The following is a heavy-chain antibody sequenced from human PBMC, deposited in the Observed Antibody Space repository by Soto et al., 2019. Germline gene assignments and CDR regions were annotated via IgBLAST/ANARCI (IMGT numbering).Heavy chain of an antibody. CDR3: VNSENATCWCQIPSYY. CDR1: GSSFSSCA. D-gene: IGHD2-15*01. Sequence: VGSLRLSCPVSGSSFSSCASSWVCQAQGKGLEWVSGISGSGFNANYATSVKGRFTISRDNSKNTLYLQMNSLTVEDTAVYYCVNSENATCWCQIPSYYWGRGTLVTVSS. V-gene: IGHV3-23*01. CDR2: ISGSGFNA. J-gene: IGHJ4*02.